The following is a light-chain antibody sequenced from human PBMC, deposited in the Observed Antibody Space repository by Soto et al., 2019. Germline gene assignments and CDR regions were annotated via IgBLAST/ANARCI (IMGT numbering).Light chain of an antibody. V-gene: IGLV2-11*01. Sequence: QSVLTQPRSVSGSPGQSVTISCTGTSSDVGGYDCVSWYQQHPDKAPKLMIYDVSKRPSGVPDRFSGSKSGNTASLTISGLQAEDEADYYCCSYAGSYTLLFGGGTKLTVL. J-gene: IGLJ2*01. CDR1: SSDVGGYDC. CDR3: CSYAGSYTLL. CDR2: DVS.